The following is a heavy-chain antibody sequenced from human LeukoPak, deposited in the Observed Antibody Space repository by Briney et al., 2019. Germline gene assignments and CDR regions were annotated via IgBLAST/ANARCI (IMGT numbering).Heavy chain of an antibody. CDR2: IIPILGIA. J-gene: IGHJ5*02. CDR1: GGTFSSYT. CDR3: AREFIAVAHHNWFDP. V-gene: IGHV1-69*04. D-gene: IGHD6-19*01. Sequence: SVKVSCKASGGTFSSYTISWVRQAPGQGLEWMGRIIPILGIANYAQKFQGRVTITADKSTSTAYMELSSLRSEDTAVYYCAREFIAVAHHNWFDPWGQGTLVTVSS.